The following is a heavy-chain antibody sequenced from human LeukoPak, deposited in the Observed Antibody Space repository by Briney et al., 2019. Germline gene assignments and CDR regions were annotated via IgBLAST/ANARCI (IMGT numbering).Heavy chain of an antibody. J-gene: IGHJ5*02. CDR2: ISAYNGNT. D-gene: IGHD3-22*01. CDR3: ARDSQYYYDRSGWFDP. Sequence: ASVKVSCKASGYTFTSYGISWVRQAPGQGLEWMGWISAYNGNTNYAQKLQGRVTMTTDTSTSTAYMGLRSLRSDDTAVYYCARDSQYYYDRSGWFDPWGQGTLVTVSS. V-gene: IGHV1-18*01. CDR1: GYTFTSYG.